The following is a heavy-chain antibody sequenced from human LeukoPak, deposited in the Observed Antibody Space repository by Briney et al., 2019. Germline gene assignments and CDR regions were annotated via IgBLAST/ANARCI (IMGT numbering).Heavy chain of an antibody. J-gene: IGHJ4*02. CDR3: ARVSSYGYIDY. V-gene: IGHV1-3*03. D-gene: IGHD5-18*01. CDR2: INAGNGNT. Sequence: ASVTVSCKASGYTFTSYGISWVRQAPGQGLEWMGWINAGNGNTKYSQEFQGRVTITRDTSASTAYMELSSLRSEDMAVYYCARVSSYGYIDYWGQGTLVTVSS. CDR1: GYTFTSYG.